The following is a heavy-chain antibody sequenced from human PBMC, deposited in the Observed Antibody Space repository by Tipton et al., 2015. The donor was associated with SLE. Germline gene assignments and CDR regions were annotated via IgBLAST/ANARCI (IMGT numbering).Heavy chain of an antibody. CDR1: GYTFTNFG. Sequence: QSGAEVKQPGASVKVSCKASGYTFTNFGVSWVRQAPGQGFEWMGWTSAHDGNTNYSQNLQGRVTVTTDTSTSTAYMELRSLRSDDTAVYFCARYRNWGYYYYTMDVWGQGTTVTVSS. D-gene: IGHD7-27*01. V-gene: IGHV1-18*01. CDR2: TSAHDGNT. J-gene: IGHJ6*02. CDR3: ARYRNWGYYYYTMDV.